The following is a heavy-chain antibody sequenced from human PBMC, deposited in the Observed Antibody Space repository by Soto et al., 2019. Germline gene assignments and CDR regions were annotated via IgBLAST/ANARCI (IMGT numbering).Heavy chain of an antibody. CDR3: ARDYYDSSGYYLYYPYGMDV. D-gene: IGHD3-22*01. Sequence: PGGSLRLSCAASGFTFSSYGMHWVRQAPGKGLEWVAVIWYDGSNKYYADSVKGRFTISRDNSKNTLYLQMNSLRAEDTAVYYCARDYYDSSGYYLYYPYGMDVWGQGTTVTVSS. J-gene: IGHJ6*02. CDR1: GFTFSSYG. CDR2: IWYDGSNK. V-gene: IGHV3-33*01.